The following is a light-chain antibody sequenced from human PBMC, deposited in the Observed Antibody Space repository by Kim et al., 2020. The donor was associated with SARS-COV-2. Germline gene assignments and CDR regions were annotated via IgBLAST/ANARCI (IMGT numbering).Light chain of an antibody. CDR1: SLRSSY. Sequence: SSELTQDPAVSVALGQTVRITCQGDSLRSSYACWYQQKPGQAPILVVFAKNNRPSGIPDRFSGSSSGSTASLTIAGAQAEDEADYYCHSRDSIGNDVIFGGGTQLTVL. CDR3: HSRDSIGNDVI. V-gene: IGLV3-19*01. CDR2: AKN. J-gene: IGLJ2*01.